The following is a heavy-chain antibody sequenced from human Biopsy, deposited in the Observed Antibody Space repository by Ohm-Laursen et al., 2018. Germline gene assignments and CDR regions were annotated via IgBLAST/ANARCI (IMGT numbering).Heavy chain of an antibody. Sequence: SSLRLSCAAPGFTFSNSGMHWVRQAPGKGLEWVAAISYDGSKTDYGDPVKGRLNISRDNSKNTLDLQMSSLRVEDTAVYFCAKDKGTFNFYYYGMDVWGQGTTVTVSS. CDR2: ISYDGSKT. V-gene: IGHV3-30*18. CDR1: GFTFSNSG. D-gene: IGHD2/OR15-2a*01. J-gene: IGHJ6*02. CDR3: AKDKGTFNFYYYGMDV.